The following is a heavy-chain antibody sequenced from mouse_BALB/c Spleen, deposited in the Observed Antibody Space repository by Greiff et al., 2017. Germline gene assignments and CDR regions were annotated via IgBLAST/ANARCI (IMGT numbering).Heavy chain of an antibody. Sequence: EVKLQESGPELGKPGASVKISCKASGYSFTGYNMYWVKQSHRKSLEWIGYIDPYNGGTSYNQKSKGKATLTVDKSSSTAYMHLNSLTSEDSAIYYCARDDGYYGGFAYWGQGTLVTVSA. D-gene: IGHD2-3*01. J-gene: IGHJ3*01. CDR1: GYSFTGYN. CDR3: ARDDGYYGGFAY. CDR2: IDPYNGGT. V-gene: IGHV1S135*01.